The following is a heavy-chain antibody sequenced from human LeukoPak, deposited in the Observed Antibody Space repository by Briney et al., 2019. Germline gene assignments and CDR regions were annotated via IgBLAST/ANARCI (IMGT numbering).Heavy chain of an antibody. CDR2: IKQDGSEK. V-gene: IGHV3-7*03. CDR1: GFTFSSCW. CDR3: AREMVIITTSAFDI. D-gene: IGHD3-22*01. J-gene: IGHJ3*02. Sequence: PGGSLRLSCVASGFTFSSCWMTWVRQAPGKGLEWVANIKQDGSEKYYVDSVKGRFTISRDNAKNSLYLQMNSLRAEDTAVYYCAREMVIITTSAFDIWGQGTMVTVSS.